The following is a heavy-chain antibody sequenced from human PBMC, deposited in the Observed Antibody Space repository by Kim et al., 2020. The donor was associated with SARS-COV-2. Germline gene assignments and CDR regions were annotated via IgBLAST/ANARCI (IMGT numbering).Heavy chain of an antibody. J-gene: IGHJ4*02. D-gene: IGHD3-9*01. V-gene: IGHV3-9*01. CDR2: ISWNSGSI. CDR1: GFTFDDYA. Sequence: GGSLRLSCAASGFTFDDYAMHWVRQAPGKGLEWVSGISWNSGSIGYADSVKGRFTISRDNAKNSLYLQMNSLRAEDTALYYCARHLTGYPFDYWGQGTLVTVSS. CDR3: ARHLTGYPFDY.